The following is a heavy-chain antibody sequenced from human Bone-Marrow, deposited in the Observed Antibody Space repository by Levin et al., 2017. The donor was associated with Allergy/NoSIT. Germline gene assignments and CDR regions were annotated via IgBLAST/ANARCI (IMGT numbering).Heavy chain of an antibody. V-gene: IGHV3-30*18. CDR2: ISYDGSNK. Sequence: GGSLRLSCAASGFTFSSYGMHWVRQAPGKGLEWVAVISYDGSNKYYADSVKGRFTISRDNSKNTLYLQMNSLRAEDTAVYYCAKDREVLCERSGGDCVDDAFDIWGQGTMVTVSS. CDR1: GFTFSSYG. D-gene: IGHD2-21*02. J-gene: IGHJ3*02. CDR3: AKDREVLCERSGGDCVDDAFDI.